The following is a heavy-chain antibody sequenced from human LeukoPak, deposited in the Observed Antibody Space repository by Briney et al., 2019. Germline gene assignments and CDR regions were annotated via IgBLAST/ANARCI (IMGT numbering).Heavy chain of an antibody. V-gene: IGHV1-18*01. CDR3: ARALSRDGYNS. CDR1: GYTFTSYG. J-gene: IGHJ4*02. D-gene: IGHD5-24*01. CDR2: ISAYNGNT. Sequence: ASVKVSCKASGYTFTSYGISWVRQAPGQGLEWMGWISAYNGNTNYAQKLQGRVTMTRNTSISTAYMELSSLRSEDTAVYYCARALSRDGYNSWGQGTLVTVSS.